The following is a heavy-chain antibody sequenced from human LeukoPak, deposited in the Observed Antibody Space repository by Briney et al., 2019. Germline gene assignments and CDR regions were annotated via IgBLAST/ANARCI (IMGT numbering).Heavy chain of an antibody. Sequence: ASVKVSCKASGYTFTGYYMHWVRQAPGQGLEWMGWINPNSGGTNYAQKFQGWVTMTRDTSISTAYMELRSLRSDDTAVYYCARDAFDYGDYSGDAFDIWGQGTMVTVSS. CDR1: GYTFTGYY. J-gene: IGHJ3*02. V-gene: IGHV1-2*04. D-gene: IGHD4-17*01. CDR3: ARDAFDYGDYSGDAFDI. CDR2: INPNSGGT.